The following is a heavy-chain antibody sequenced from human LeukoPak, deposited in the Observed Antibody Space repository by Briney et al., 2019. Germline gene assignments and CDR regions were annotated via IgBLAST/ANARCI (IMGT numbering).Heavy chain of an antibody. V-gene: IGHV4-4*09. D-gene: IGHD3-3*01. CDR3: ATSYDAKTAPYDL. CDR1: GGSISNYC. J-gene: IGHJ5*02. CDR2: IYTSGSS. Sequence: SETLSLTCTVCGGSISNYCWGWVRQPPGKGLEWIGFIYTSGSSDYNPSLKSRVTMSVDTSKNQVSMELRFLTAADTALYYCATSYDAKTAPYDLWGQGTLVTVSS.